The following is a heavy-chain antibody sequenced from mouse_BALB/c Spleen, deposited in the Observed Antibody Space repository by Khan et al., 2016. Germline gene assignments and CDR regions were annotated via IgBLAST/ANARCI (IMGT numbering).Heavy chain of an antibody. CDR3: ARRAWDEGYAMDY. CDR2: ISNGGGST. J-gene: IGHJ4*01. D-gene: IGHD4-1*01. CDR1: GFTFSSYT. Sequence: EVELVESGGGLVQPGGSLKLSCAATGFTFSSYTMSWVRQTPEKRLEWVAYISNGGGSTYYPDTVKGRFTISSDNAKNTLYLQMSSLKSEDTAMYYYARRAWDEGYAMDYWGQGTTVTVSS. V-gene: IGHV5-12-2*01.